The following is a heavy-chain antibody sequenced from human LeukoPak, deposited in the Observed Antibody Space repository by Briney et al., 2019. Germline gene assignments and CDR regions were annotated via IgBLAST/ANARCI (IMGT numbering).Heavy chain of an antibody. CDR1: GFTFDDYA. J-gene: IGHJ4*02. V-gene: IGHV3-9*01. D-gene: IGHD6-13*01. CDR3: AKAFSGGRSSWYHY. Sequence: PGRSLRLSCAASGFTFDDYAMHWVRQAPGKGLEWVSGISWNSGSIGYADSVKGRFTISRDNAKNSLYLQMNSLRAEDTALYYCAKAFSGGRSSWYHYWGQGTLVTVSS. CDR2: ISWNSGSI.